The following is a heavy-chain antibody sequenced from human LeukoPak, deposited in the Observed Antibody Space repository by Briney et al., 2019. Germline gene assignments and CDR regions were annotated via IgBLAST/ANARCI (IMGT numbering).Heavy chain of an antibody. D-gene: IGHD4-17*01. J-gene: IGHJ4*02. CDR2: IRGTGGHI. Sequence: GGSLRLSCVASGFSFSYYTMNWVRQAPGKGLEWVASIRGTGGHIHYAGSVKGRFTISRENAKSLLYLQMNSLRAEDTALYYCARGNGDYAVGGYWGQGTLVIVSS. CDR1: GFSFSYYT. CDR3: ARGNGDYAVGGY. V-gene: IGHV3-21*01.